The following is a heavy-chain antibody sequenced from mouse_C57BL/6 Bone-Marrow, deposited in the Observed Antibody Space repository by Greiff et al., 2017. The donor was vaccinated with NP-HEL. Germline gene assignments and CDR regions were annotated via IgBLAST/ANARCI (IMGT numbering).Heavy chain of an antibody. CDR3: ARTYWEGFAY. V-gene: IGHV1-54*01. CDR2: INPGSGGT. CDR1: GYAFTNYL. D-gene: IGHD4-1*01. Sequence: QVQLQQSGAELVRPGTSVKVSCKASGYAFTNYLIEWVKQRPGQGLEWIGVINPGSGGTTYNEKFKGKATLTADKSSSTAYMQLSSLTSEDSAVYVCARTYWEGFAYWGQGTLVTVSA. J-gene: IGHJ3*01.